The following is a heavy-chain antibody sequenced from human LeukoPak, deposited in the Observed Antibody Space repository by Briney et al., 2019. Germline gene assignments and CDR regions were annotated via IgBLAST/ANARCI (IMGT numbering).Heavy chain of an antibody. V-gene: IGHV4-4*09. Sequence: SETLSLTCTVSGGSISSYYWSWIRQPPGKGLEWIGYIYTSGSANYNPSLKSRVTISVDTSKNQFSLKLSSVTAADTAVYYCARGYSGYTSFDYWGQGTLVTVSS. D-gene: IGHD5-12*01. CDR2: IYTSGSA. CDR1: GGSISSYY. CDR3: ARGYSGYTSFDY. J-gene: IGHJ4*02.